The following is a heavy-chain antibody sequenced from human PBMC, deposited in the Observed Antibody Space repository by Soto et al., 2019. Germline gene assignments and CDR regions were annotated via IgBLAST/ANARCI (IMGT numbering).Heavy chain of an antibody. V-gene: IGHV3-21*01. Sequence: EVQLVESGGGLVKPGGSLRLSCAASGFTFSSYSMNWVRQAPGKGLEWVSSISRTSSYISYGDSVKGRFTISRDNAKNSLYLQLNILRAEDTAVYYCARDFVVVVAAMSYYYGMDVWGQVTTVTVSS. CDR2: ISRTSSYI. J-gene: IGHJ6*02. CDR1: GFTFSSYS. CDR3: ARDFVVVVAAMSYYYGMDV. D-gene: IGHD2-15*01.